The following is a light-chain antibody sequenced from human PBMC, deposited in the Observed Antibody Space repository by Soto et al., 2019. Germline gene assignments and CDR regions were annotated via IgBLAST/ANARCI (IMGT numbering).Light chain of an antibody. CDR2: EVI. V-gene: IGLV2-8*01. CDR3: SSYADSNTLEGV. J-gene: IGLJ3*02. CDR1: SSDIGSCKY. Sequence: QSALTQPPSASGYPGQSVTIFCTGTSSDIGSCKYVSWYQQHPGKAPKLIIYEVIKRPSGVPDRFSGSKSGNTASLTVSGLQADDEADYYCSSYADSNTLEGVFGGGTKLTVL.